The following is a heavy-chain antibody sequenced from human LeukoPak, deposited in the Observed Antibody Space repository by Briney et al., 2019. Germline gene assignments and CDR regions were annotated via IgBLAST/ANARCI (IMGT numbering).Heavy chain of an antibody. CDR3: ARVNGGGSYEDYFDY. Sequence: SGTLSLTCAVSGGSISSTNWWSWVRQPPGKGLEWIGEIHHSGSTNYNPSLKSRVAISVDTSKNQFSLKLSSVTAADTAVYYCARVNGGGSYEDYFDYWGQGTLITVSS. V-gene: IGHV4-4*02. J-gene: IGHJ4*02. D-gene: IGHD1-26*01. CDR2: IHHSGST. CDR1: GGSISSTNW.